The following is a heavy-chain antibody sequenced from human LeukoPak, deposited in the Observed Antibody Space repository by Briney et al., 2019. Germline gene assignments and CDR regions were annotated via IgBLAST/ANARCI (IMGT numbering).Heavy chain of an antibody. CDR3: ARDQSYGYPRDD. Sequence: ASVKVSCKASGYTFTGYYMHWVRQAPGQGLEWMGRINPNSGGTNYAQKFQGRVTMTRDTSISTAYMELSRLRSDDTAVYYCARDQSYGYPRDDWGQGTLVTVSS. D-gene: IGHD5-18*01. J-gene: IGHJ4*02. V-gene: IGHV1-2*06. CDR1: GYTFTGYY. CDR2: INPNSGGT.